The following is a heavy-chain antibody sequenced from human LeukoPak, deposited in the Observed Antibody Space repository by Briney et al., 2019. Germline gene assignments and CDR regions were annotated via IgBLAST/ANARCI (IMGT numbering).Heavy chain of an antibody. Sequence: GGSLRLSCEASGFTFSSYAMHWVRRAPGKALEWVAPISSDGGNRYYSDSVKGRFSISRDNSKNTLYLQMNSLRPEDTAVFHCARGRAVTGSTVIDYWGQGTLVTVSS. CDR2: ISSDGGNR. CDR3: ARGRAVTGSTVIDY. V-gene: IGHV3-30-3*01. CDR1: GFTFSSYA. J-gene: IGHJ4*02. D-gene: IGHD6-19*01.